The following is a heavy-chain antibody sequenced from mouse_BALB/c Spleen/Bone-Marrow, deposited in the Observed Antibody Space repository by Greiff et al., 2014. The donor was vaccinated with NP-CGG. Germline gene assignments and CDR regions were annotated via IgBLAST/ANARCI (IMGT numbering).Heavy chain of an antibody. V-gene: IGHV1S81*02. D-gene: IGHD2-1*01. CDR3: SRGGNFDVMDY. CDR2: INPSNGVN. Sequence: VQLQQSGAELVKPGASVKLSCKASGYTFTSYYMYWVKQRPGQGLEWIGGINPSNGVNNFNEKFKSKASLTVDKSSSTAYMQLSSLTSEDSAVYYRSRGGNFDVMDYWGQGTSVTVSS. CDR1: GYTFTSYY. J-gene: IGHJ4*01.